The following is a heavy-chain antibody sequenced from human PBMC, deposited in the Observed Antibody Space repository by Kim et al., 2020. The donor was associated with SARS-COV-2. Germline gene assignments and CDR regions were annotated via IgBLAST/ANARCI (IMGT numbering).Heavy chain of an antibody. CDR3: ARGFLPAALPSYFDY. CDR1: GGSFSGYY. J-gene: IGHJ4*02. Sequence: SETLSLTCAVYGGSFSGYYWSWIRQPPGKGLEWIGEINHSGSTNYNPSLKSRVTISVDTSKNQFSLKLSSVTAADTAVYYCARGFLPAALPSYFDYWGQGTLVTVSS. D-gene: IGHD2-2*02. V-gene: IGHV4-34*01. CDR2: INHSGST.